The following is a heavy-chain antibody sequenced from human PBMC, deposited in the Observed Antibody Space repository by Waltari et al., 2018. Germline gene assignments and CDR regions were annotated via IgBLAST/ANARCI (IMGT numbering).Heavy chain of an antibody. J-gene: IGHJ4*02. D-gene: IGHD3-10*01. CDR3: ARLDSPMVRGVLFDY. V-gene: IGHV4-39*01. CDR1: GGSISRSSYY. Sequence: QLQLQESGPGLVKPSETLSLTCTVSGGSISRSSYYWAWIRQTPAKGLEWIGNIYYGGSSYYNPSLKGRVTISVDTFKNQFSLKGNSVTAADTAVYFCARLDSPMVRGVLFDYWGRGSLVTVSS. CDR2: IYYGGSS.